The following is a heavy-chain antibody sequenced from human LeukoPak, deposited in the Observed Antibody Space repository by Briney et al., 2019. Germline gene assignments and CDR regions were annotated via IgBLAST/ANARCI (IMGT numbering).Heavy chain of an antibody. V-gene: IGHV1-24*01. J-gene: IGHJ4*02. CDR3: ATSVDGPVTIRAYFEH. D-gene: IGHD1/OR15-1a*01. CDR1: GYSLTKLS. Sequence: ASVKVSCKLSGYSLTKLSMHWVRQAPGKGLEWMGGFDPEEGETLKAQRFQGRVTMTEDTFTDTAYMELSGLRSEDTAVYYCATSVDGPVTIRAYFEHWGQGTLITVSS. CDR2: FDPEEGET.